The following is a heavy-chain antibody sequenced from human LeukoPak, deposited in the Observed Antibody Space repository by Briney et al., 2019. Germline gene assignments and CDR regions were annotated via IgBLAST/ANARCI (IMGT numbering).Heavy chain of an antibody. Sequence: SQTLSLTCTVSGGSISSGSYYWSWIRQPAGKGLEWIGRIYTSGSTNYNPSLKSRVTISVDTSKNQFSLKLSSVTAADTAVYYCARDLSTFNWFDPWGQGTLVTVSS. CDR3: ARDLSTFNWFDP. J-gene: IGHJ5*02. CDR2: IYTSGST. D-gene: IGHD2-2*01. CDR1: GGSISSGSYY. V-gene: IGHV4-61*02.